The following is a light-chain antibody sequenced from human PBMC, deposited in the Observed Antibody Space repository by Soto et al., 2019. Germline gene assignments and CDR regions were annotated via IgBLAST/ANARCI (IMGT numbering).Light chain of an antibody. CDR1: SSD. J-gene: IGLJ3*02. Sequence: QSVLTQPPSASGTPGQRVTISCSGSSSDWYQQLPGTAPKLLIYRSNQRPSGVPDQFSGSKSGTSISLAISGLRSEDEADYHCAACLDALSGRVFGGGTKLTVL. V-gene: IGLV1-47*01. CDR3: AACLDALSGRV. CDR2: RSN.